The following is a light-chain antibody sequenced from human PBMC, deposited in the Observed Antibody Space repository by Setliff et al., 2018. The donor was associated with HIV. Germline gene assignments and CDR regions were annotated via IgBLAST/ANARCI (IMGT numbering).Light chain of an antibody. CDR2: TDN. J-gene: IGLJ3*02. CDR1: GSNIGSNT. Sequence: QSVLTQAPSASGIPGQRVTISCSGSGSNIGSNTVNWYQHLPGTAPKLPIYTDNQRPSGVPVRFSGSKSGTSGSLAISGLQSEDEADYYCAAWDDRLNGWVFGGGTKVTVL. CDR3: AAWDDRLNGWV. V-gene: IGLV1-44*01.